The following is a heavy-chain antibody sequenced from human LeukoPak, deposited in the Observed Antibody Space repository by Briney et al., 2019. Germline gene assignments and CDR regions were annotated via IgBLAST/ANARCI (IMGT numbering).Heavy chain of an antibody. CDR1: GYSISSGYY. Sequence: SETLSLTCAVSGYSISSGYYWGWIRQPPGKGLEWIGEINHSGSTNYNPSLKSRVTISVDTSKNQFSLKLSSVTAADTAVYYCARGGERSGFDYWGQGTLVTVSS. CDR3: ARGGERSGFDY. V-gene: IGHV4-38-2*01. D-gene: IGHD3-22*01. CDR2: INHSGST. J-gene: IGHJ4*02.